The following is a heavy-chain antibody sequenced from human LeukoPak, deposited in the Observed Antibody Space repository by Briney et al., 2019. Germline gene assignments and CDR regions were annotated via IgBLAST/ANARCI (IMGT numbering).Heavy chain of an antibody. CDR1: GGSFTSGSYY. CDR3: ARSYGYSSSWYGSDWFDP. D-gene: IGHD6-13*01. Sequence: PSETLSLTCTVSGGSFTSGSYYWSWIQQPAGKGLEWIGRLYSSGSTNYNPSLKSRVTISVDTSRNQFSLKLSSVTAADTAVYYCARSYGYSSSWYGSDWFDPWGQGTLVTVSS. J-gene: IGHJ5*02. V-gene: IGHV4-61*02. CDR2: LYSSGST.